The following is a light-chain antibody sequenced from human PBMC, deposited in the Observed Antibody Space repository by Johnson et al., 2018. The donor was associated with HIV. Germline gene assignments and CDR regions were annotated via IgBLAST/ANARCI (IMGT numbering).Light chain of an antibody. CDR3: GTWDSSLSVYV. CDR1: SSNIGNNY. V-gene: IGLV1-51*02. Sequence: QSVLTQPPSVYAAPGQKVTISCSGSSSNIGNNYVSWYQQLPGTAPKLLIYENNKRPSGIPDRFSGSKSGTSATLGITGLQTGDEADYYCGTWDSSLSVYVVGTGTKVTVL. J-gene: IGLJ1*01. CDR2: ENN.